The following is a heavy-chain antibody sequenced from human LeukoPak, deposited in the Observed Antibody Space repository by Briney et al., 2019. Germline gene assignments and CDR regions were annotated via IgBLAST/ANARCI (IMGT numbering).Heavy chain of an antibody. CDR2: LSDRGSN. J-gene: IGHJ4*02. CDR3: ARKQTGTMYDV. Sequence: SETLSLTCAVSGGSISSTAYSWGWIRQPPGKGLEWIGSLSDRGSNSYNPSLKSRLSISIDTSDNQFSLRLYSVTAADTAVYYCARKQTGTMYDVWGQGTQVTVSS. CDR1: GGSISSTAYS. V-gene: IGHV4-39*07. D-gene: IGHD1-7*01.